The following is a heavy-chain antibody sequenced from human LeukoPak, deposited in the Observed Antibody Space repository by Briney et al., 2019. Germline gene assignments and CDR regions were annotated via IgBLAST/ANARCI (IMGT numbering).Heavy chain of an antibody. CDR2: IYYSGST. CDR3: ARHSKYYYDSSGSYVGYFQH. Sequence: PSETLSLTCTVSGGSISSGGYYWSWIRQHPGKGLEWIGYIYYSGSTYYNPSLKSRVTISVDTSKHQFSLKLSSVTAADTAVYYCARHSKYYYDSSGSYVGYFQHWGQGTLVTVSS. D-gene: IGHD3-22*01. CDR1: GGSISSGGYY. V-gene: IGHV4-31*03. J-gene: IGHJ1*01.